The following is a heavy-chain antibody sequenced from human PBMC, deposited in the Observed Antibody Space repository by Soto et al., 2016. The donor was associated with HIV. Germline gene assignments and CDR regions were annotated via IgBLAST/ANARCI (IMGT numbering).Heavy chain of an antibody. CDR1: GGSISSYY. J-gene: IGHJ4*02. V-gene: IGHV4-59*01. CDR2: MYYSGST. D-gene: IGHD3-3*01. Sequence: QVQLQESGPGLVKPSETLTLTCTVSGGSISSYYWSWIRQPPGKGLEWIGYMYYSGSTNYNPSLKSRVTISVDTSKNQFSLKLNSVTAADTAIYYCARGSYYDVWSGYYTFDYWGQGTLVTVSS. CDR3: ARGSYYDVWSGYYTFDY.